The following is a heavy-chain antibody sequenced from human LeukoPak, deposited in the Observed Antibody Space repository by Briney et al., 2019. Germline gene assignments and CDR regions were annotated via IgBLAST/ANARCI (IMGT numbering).Heavy chain of an antibody. Sequence: ASMRVSCKASTDTYANFYLNWLRQAPGQGPEWMGRIHPKRGDTNYEKRFEGRVTLTRDTSMRTTYMEPSGLTSDDTAVYFCATAADNLSVIPPVYWGQGTLVTVSS. J-gene: IGHJ4*02. CDR2: IHPKRGDT. CDR3: ATAADNLSVIPPVY. D-gene: IGHD2-21*01. V-gene: IGHV1-2*06. CDR1: TDTYANFY.